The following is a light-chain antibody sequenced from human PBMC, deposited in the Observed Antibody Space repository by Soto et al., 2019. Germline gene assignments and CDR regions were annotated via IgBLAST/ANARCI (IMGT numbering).Light chain of an antibody. J-gene: IGKJ3*01. Sequence: VVLTQSPAALSLSPGERATLSCRASQSVSSDLAWYQQKPGQAPRLXXYGASTRATGIPARFSGSGSGTDFTLTISSLEPEDFAVYYCQQYGSSPTVTFGPGTKVDIK. V-gene: IGKV3-20*01. CDR3: QQYGSSPTVT. CDR2: GAS. CDR1: QSVSSD.